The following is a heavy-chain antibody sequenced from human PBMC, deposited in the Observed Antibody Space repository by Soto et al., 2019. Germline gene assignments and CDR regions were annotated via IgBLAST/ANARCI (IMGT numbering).Heavy chain of an antibody. J-gene: IGHJ4*02. CDR2: ISYDGSNK. CDR3: AKEYRGYYHFDY. CDR1: GFTFSSYD. V-gene: IGHV3-30*18. Sequence: QVQLVESGGGVVQPGRSLRLSCAASGFTFSSYDIHWVRQAPGKGLEWVAVISYDGSNKYYADSVKGRFTISRDNSKNPLYLHMNSLSAEYTAVYYCAKEYRGYYHFDYWGQGTLVTVSS. D-gene: IGHD5-12*01.